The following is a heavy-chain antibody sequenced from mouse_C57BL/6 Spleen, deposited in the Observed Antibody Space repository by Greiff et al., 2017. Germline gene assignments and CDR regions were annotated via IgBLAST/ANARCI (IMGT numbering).Heavy chain of an antibody. CDR2: IDPEDGDT. V-gene: IGHV14-1*01. D-gene: IGHD2-3*01. CDR3: TTGYDCEKDDAMDY. J-gene: IGHJ4*01. Sequence: VQLQQSGAELVRPGASVKLSCTASGFNIKDYYMHWVKQRPEQGLEWIGRIDPEDGDTEYAPKFQGKATMTADTSSNTAYLQLSSLTSGDTAVYYGTTGYDCEKDDAMDYWGQGTSVTVSS. CDR1: GFNIKDYY.